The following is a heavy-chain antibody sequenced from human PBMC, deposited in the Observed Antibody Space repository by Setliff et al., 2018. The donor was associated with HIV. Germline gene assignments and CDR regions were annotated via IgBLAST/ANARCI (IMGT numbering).Heavy chain of an antibody. V-gene: IGHV3-21*04. Sequence: SGGSLRPSCAASGFTFSSYSMNWVRQAPGKGPEWVSSISTSSSFKYYTDSVKGRFTISRDNAKNSLYLQMISLRVEDTAVYYCAKDLVGYYDREPILDYWGQGTLVTVSS. CDR2: ISTSSSFK. J-gene: IGHJ4*02. CDR3: AKDLVGYYDREPILDY. CDR1: GFTFSSYS. D-gene: IGHD3-22*01.